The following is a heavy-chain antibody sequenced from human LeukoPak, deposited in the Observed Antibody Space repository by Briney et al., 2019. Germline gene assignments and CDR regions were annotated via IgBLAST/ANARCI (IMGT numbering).Heavy chain of an antibody. CDR1: GFTFSSYA. J-gene: IGHJ6*02. CDR3: AKDRLENVVRGVLDV. CDR2: ISGSGGST. Sequence: GGSLRLSCAASGFTFSSYAMSWVRQAPGKGLEWVSAISGSGGSTYYADSVKGRFSISRDNSKNTLYLQMNSLRAGDTAVYYCAKDRLENVVRGVLDVWGQGTTVTVSS. D-gene: IGHD3-10*01. V-gene: IGHV3-23*01.